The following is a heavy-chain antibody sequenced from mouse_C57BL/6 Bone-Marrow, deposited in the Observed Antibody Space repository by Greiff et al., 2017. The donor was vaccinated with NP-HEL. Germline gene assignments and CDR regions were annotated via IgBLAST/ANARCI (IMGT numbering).Heavy chain of an antibody. J-gene: IGHJ3*01. D-gene: IGHD1-1*01. Sequence: QVQLQQPGAELVRPGTSVKLSCKASGYTFTSYWMHWVKQRPGQGLEWIGVIDPSDSYTNYNQKFKGKATLTVDTSSSTAYMQLSSLTSEDSAVYYCARLVLRAYWGRGNLVTVSA. V-gene: IGHV1-59*01. CDR3: ARLVLRAY. CDR2: IDPSDSYT. CDR1: GYTFTSYW.